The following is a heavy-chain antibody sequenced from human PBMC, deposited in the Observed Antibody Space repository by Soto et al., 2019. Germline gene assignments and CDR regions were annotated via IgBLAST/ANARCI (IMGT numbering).Heavy chain of an antibody. D-gene: IGHD4-17*01. CDR2: ISAYNGNT. V-gene: IGHV1-18*04. CDR3: ARAFLDGDSDY. J-gene: IGHJ4*02. CDR1: GYTFTSYG. Sequence: QVQLAQSGAEVKKPGASVKVSCKASGYTFTSYGISWVRQAPGQGLEWMGWISAYNGNTNYAQKLHGIVTMPTEAATSTAYMKLRSLRSDDTAVEYCARAFLDGDSDYWGQGTLVTVAS.